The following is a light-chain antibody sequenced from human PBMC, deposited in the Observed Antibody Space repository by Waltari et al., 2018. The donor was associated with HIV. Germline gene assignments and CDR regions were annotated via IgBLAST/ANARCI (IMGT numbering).Light chain of an antibody. CDR2: ELN. J-gene: IGLJ2*01. Sequence: VSWYQQHPGKAPKPLIYELNIRPPGVSNRFARSKSGNTASLTTAGLQPQDEAVYYCSTYITGSTVFGGGTKVTVL. V-gene: IGLV2-14*01. CDR3: STYITGSTV.